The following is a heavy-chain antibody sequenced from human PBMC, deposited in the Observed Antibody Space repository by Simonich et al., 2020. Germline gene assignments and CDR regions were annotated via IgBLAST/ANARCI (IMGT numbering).Heavy chain of an antibody. V-gene: IGHV1-18*01. CDR2: ISAYKSNT. CDR1: GYTFTSYG. Sequence: QVQLVQSGAEVKKPGASVKVSCKASGYTFTSYGISWVRQAPGQGLEWMERISAYKSNTNYAQKLQGRVTMTTDTSTSTAYMELRSLRSDDTAVYYCARASRGTWWYYYFDYWGQGTLVTVSS. J-gene: IGHJ4*02. D-gene: IGHD2-15*01. CDR3: ARASRGTWWYYYFDY.